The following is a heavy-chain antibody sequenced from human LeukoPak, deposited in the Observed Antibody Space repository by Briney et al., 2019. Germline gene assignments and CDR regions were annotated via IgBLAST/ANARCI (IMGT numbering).Heavy chain of an antibody. D-gene: IGHD1-14*01. CDR3: ARGNRGNIFDI. Sequence: SETLSLTCTFSTASISNYYASCIRHHAGKGLEWIGYINYVGSTNYNSSLKSRVTISEDTSKNQFSLNLSSVTAADTAVYYCARGNRGNIFDIWGQGTMVTVSS. V-gene: IGHV4-59*01. J-gene: IGHJ3*02. CDR2: INYVGST. CDR1: TASISNYY.